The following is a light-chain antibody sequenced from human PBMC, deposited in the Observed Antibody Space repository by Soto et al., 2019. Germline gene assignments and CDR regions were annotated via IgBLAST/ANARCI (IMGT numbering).Light chain of an antibody. CDR1: QGIRNY. J-gene: IGKJ2*01. CDR3: LQHNTYPYT. Sequence: IQMTQSPSSLSASVGDTVTDTCRASQGIRNYLNWFQQKPGKAPKRLISVASTLQSGVPSRFSGSGSGTEFTLTISSLQPEDSATYYCLQHNTYPYTFGQGTKLEIK. CDR2: VAS. V-gene: IGKV1-17*01.